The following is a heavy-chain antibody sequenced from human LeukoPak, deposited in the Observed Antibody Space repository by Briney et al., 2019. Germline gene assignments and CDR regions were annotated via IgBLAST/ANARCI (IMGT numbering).Heavy chain of an antibody. J-gene: IGHJ4*02. V-gene: IGHV4-61*02. CDR2: IYTSGST. CDR1: GGSISSGSYY. Sequence: PSETLSLTCTVSGGSISSGSYYWSWIRQPAGKGLEWIGRIYTSGSTNYNPSLKSRVTISVDTSKNQFSLKLSSVTAADTAVYYCASVGAEDSDYWGQGTLVTVSS. D-gene: IGHD1-26*01. CDR3: ASVGAEDSDY.